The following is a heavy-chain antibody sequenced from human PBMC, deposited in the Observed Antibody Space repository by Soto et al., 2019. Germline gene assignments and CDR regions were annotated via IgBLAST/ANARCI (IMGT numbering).Heavy chain of an antibody. D-gene: IGHD3-10*01. CDR1: GFSFTDVW. CDR3: TDLLRGVGAFDI. V-gene: IGHV3-15*01. CDR2: VKDKTDGETT. Sequence: EMQLVQSGGGLVKPGGSLRLSCAASGFSFTDVWMSWVRQAPGKGLEWVARVKDKTDGETTDYAAPVEGRFTISRDDSKNTLYLQRNSLKTEDTAVYYCTDLLRGVGAFDIWGQGTMVTVSS. J-gene: IGHJ3*02.